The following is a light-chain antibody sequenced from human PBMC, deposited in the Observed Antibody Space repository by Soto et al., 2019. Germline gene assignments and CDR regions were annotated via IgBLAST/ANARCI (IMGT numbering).Light chain of an antibody. CDR2: LAS. J-gene: IGKJ5*01. CDR1: QGISSY. V-gene: IGKV1-9*01. Sequence: IQLTQSPSSLSASVGDRVTITFRASQGISSYLAWYQQKPGKAPKLLIYLASTLQSGVPSRFSGSGSGTDFTLTISRLEPEDFAVYYCQQYGSSPPFGQGTRLEIK. CDR3: QQYGSSPP.